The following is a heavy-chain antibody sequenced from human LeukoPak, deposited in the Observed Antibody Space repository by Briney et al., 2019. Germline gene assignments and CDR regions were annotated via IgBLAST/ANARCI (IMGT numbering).Heavy chain of an antibody. D-gene: IGHD3-10*01. J-gene: IGHJ4*02. V-gene: IGHV3-23*01. Sequence: PGGSLRLSCAASGFTFSSYAMSWVRQAPGKGLEWVSAISGSVGYTYYTDSVKGRFTISRDNSKNTLYLQMNSLRAEDTAVYYCAKREKGYYGSGSYHDYWGQGTLVTVSS. CDR3: AKREKGYYGSGSYHDY. CDR2: ISGSVGYT. CDR1: GFTFSSYA.